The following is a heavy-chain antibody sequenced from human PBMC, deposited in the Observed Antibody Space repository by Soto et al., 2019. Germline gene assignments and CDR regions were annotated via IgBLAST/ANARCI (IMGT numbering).Heavy chain of an antibody. D-gene: IGHD6-13*01. V-gene: IGHV3-15*07. J-gene: IGHJ6*02. CDR2: IKSKTDCGTT. CDR3: TFRSGSCYYYGMDV. CDR1: GFTFSNAW. Sequence: RGSLRLSCAASGFTFSNAWMNWVRQAPGKGLEWVGRIKSKTDCGTTDYAAPVKGRFTISRDDSKNTLYLQMNSLKTQETAVHYCTFRSGSCYYYGMDVWGQVNTVPVSS.